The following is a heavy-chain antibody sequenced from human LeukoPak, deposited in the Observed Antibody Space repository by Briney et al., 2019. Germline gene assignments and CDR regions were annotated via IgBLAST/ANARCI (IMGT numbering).Heavy chain of an antibody. CDR1: GFTFSSYT. J-gene: IGHJ3*02. D-gene: IGHD3-22*01. V-gene: IGHV3-23*01. Sequence: GGSLRLSCAASGFTFSSYTMSWVRQAPGKGLEWVSAISGSGASTYYADSVKGRFTISRDNSKNTLYLQMNSLRADDTAVYYCAKVTDPGGCYSDSRGAFDIWGQGTMVTVSS. CDR2: ISGSGAST. CDR3: AKVTDPGGCYSDSRGAFDI.